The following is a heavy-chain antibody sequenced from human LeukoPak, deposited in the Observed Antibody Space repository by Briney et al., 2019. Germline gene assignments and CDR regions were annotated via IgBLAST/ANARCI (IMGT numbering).Heavy chain of an antibody. V-gene: IGHV4-59*01. CDR1: GGSISSYY. Sequence: SETLSLTCTVSGGSISSYYWSWIRQPPGKGLEWIGYIYYSGSTNYNPSLKSRVTISVDTSKNQFSLKLSSVTAADTAVYYCARDAPAVCSSTSCYVGYYYYYYMDVWGKGTTVTVSS. J-gene: IGHJ6*03. D-gene: IGHD2-2*01. CDR2: IYYSGST. CDR3: ARDAPAVCSSTSCYVGYYYYYYMDV.